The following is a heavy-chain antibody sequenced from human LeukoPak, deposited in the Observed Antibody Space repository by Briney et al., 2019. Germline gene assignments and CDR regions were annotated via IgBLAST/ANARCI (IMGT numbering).Heavy chain of an antibody. CDR1: GFTFSSYW. D-gene: IGHD3-10*01. J-gene: IGHJ3*02. Sequence: GGSLRLSCAASGFTFSSYWMNWVRQAPGKGLEGVAVISYDGSNKYYADSVKGRFTISRDNSKNTLYLQMNSLRAEDTAVYYCAKDLLGYYYGSGSYSKRNAFDIWGQGTMVTVSS. CDR2: ISYDGSNK. CDR3: AKDLLGYYYGSGSYSKRNAFDI. V-gene: IGHV3-30*18.